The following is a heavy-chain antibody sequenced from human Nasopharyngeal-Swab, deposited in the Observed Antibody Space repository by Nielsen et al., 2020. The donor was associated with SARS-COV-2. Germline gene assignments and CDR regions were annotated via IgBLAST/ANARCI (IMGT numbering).Heavy chain of an antibody. Sequence: ASVKVSCKASGYTFTGYYMHWVRQAPGQGLEWMGRINPNSGGTNYAQKFQGRVTMTRDTSISTAYMELSRLRSDDTAVYYCARDHAHGYDAFDIWGQGTMVTVSS. D-gene: IGHD2-15*01. CDR1: GYTFTGYY. CDR3: ARDHAHGYDAFDI. J-gene: IGHJ3*02. CDR2: INPNSGGT. V-gene: IGHV1-2*06.